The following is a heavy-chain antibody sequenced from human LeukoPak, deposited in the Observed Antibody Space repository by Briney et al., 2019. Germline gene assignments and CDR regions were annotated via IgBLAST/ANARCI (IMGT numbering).Heavy chain of an antibody. Sequence: ASVKVSCKASGYTFTGYYMHWVRQAPGQGLVWLGLINPTSGGTNYAQKFQGRVTMTRETSISTGYMELSRLRSDDTAVYYCAKAYGDYYYYYYYGMDVWGQGTTVTVSS. D-gene: IGHD4-17*01. J-gene: IGHJ6*02. CDR2: INPTSGGT. V-gene: IGHV1-2*02. CDR1: GYTFTGYY. CDR3: AKAYGDYYYYYYYGMDV.